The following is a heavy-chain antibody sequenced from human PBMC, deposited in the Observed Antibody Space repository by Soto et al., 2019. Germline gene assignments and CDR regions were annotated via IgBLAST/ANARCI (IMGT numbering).Heavy chain of an antibody. Sequence: GESLKISCKGSGYSFTSYWISWVRQMPGKGLEWMGRIDPSDSYTNYSPSFQGHVTISADKSISTAYLQWSSLKASDTAMYYCASHPYSIGTKSSGSLNYYYYGMDVWGQGTTVTVSS. CDR3: ASHPYSIGTKSSGSLNYYYYGMDV. J-gene: IGHJ6*02. CDR2: IDPSDSYT. V-gene: IGHV5-10-1*01. CDR1: GYSFTSYW. D-gene: IGHD3-22*01.